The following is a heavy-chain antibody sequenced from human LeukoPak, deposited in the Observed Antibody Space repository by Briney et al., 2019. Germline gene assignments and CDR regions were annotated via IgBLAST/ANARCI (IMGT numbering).Heavy chain of an antibody. J-gene: IGHJ4*02. CDR1: GSTFSDYY. CDR2: ISSDGSTI. D-gene: IGHD6-19*01. CDR3: ATIRYSSGWERYFDS. Sequence: PGGSLRLSCAGSGSTFSDYYMTWIRQAPGKGLEWLSYISSDGSTIYYADSVKGRFAISRDNAKNSLYLQMNSLRAEDTAVYYCATIRYSSGWERYFDSWGQGTLVTVSS. V-gene: IGHV3-11*01.